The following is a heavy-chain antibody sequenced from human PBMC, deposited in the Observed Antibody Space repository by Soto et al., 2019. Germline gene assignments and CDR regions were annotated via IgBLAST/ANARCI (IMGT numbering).Heavy chain of an antibody. D-gene: IGHD6-13*01. CDR3: ARVFYGYSSSWYYFDY. Sequence: EVQLVESGGGVVRPGGSLRLSCAASGFTFDDYGMSWVRQAPGKGLEWVSGINWNGGSTGYADSVKGRFTISRDNAQNSLYLQMNSLSAEDTAVYHCARVFYGYSSSWYYFDYWGQGTLVTVSS. J-gene: IGHJ4*02. V-gene: IGHV3-20*01. CDR1: GFTFDDYG. CDR2: INWNGGST.